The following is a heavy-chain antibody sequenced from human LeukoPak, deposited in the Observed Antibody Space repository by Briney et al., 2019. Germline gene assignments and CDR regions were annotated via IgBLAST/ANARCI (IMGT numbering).Heavy chain of an antibody. CDR3: ARRLTQYDCFDP. CDR2: TYYRSTWYN. J-gene: IGHJ5*02. V-gene: IGHV6-1*01. CDR1: GDSVSSDSVT. D-gene: IGHD2-2*01. Sequence: SQTLSLTCAISGDSVSSDSVTWNWIRQSPSRGLEWLGRTYYRSTWYNDYAVSVRGRITVNPNTSKNQFSLHLNSVTPEDTAVYYCARRLTQYDCFDPWGQGILVTVSS.